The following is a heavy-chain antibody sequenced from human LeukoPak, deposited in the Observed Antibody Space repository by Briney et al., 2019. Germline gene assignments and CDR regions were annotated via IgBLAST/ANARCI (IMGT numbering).Heavy chain of an antibody. J-gene: IGHJ4*02. CDR2: ISVYNGNP. CDR1: GYTFISYG. CDR3: ARDFTAAYCSTTTCSRGFHY. V-gene: IGHV1-18*01. D-gene: IGHD2-2*01. Sequence: GASVKVSCKASGYTFISYGISWVRQAPGQGLEWMGWISVYNGNPKHAQKFQGRVTMTTDTSTSTAYMELRSLRPDDTAVYYCARDFTAAYCSTTTCSRGFHYWGQGTLVTVSA.